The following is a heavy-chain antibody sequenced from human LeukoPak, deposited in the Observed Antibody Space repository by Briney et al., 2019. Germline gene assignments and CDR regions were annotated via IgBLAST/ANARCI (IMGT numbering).Heavy chain of an antibody. CDR1: GGSISSGSYY. V-gene: IGHV4-61*02. CDR2: IYTSGST. J-gene: IGHJ4*02. CDR3: ARERSDSRLPPYYFDY. Sequence: SETLSLTCTVSGGSISSGSYYWSWIRQPAGKGLEWIGRIYTSGSTNYNPSLKSRVTISVDTSKNQFSLKLSSVTAADTAVYYCARERSDSRLPPYYFDYWGQGTLVTVSS. D-gene: IGHD2-21*01.